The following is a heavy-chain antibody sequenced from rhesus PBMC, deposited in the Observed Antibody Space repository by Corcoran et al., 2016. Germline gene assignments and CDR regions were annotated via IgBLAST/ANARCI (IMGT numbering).Heavy chain of an antibody. CDR3: ARHSPRYSSSYGSFDY. V-gene: IGHV4S11*01. CDR1: GGSISSSY. J-gene: IGHJ4*01. D-gene: IGHD6-43*01. CDR2: TESSGSP. Sequence: QVQLQESGPGLVKPSETLSLTCAVSGGSISSSYWSWIRQAPGKGLEWIGRTESSGSPYYNPSLKSRVTLSVDTSKNQFSLKLSSVTAADTAVYYCARHSPRYSSSYGSFDYWGQGVLVTVSS.